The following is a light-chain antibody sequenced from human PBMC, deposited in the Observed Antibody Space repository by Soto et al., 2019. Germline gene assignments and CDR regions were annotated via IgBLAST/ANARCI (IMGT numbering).Light chain of an antibody. V-gene: IGKV1-5*01. CDR2: DAS. CDR3: QQYNSYPLN. J-gene: IGKJ4*01. CDR1: QSISSW. Sequence: DIQLTHSPSSLSASVVEGVTITCRASQSISSWLAWYQQKPGKAPKLLIFDASNLESGVPSRFSGSGSGTEFTLTISSLQPVDFATYYCQQYNSYPLNFGGGTKVDIK.